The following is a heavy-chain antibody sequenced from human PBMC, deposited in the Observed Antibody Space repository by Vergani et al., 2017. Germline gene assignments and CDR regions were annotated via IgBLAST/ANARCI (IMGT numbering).Heavy chain of an antibody. Sequence: QVHLVESVGGVGQPGRSLTLSCVASGFSFRGHGMHWVRQAPGKGRERVAMISYDGDRRDYGDFGKGRFTISRDSSKTVYLQMNSLRVEDTAMSFCAREQWLPIDYFDYWGQGTLVTVSS. J-gene: IGHJ4*02. V-gene: IGHV3-30*03. D-gene: IGHD6-19*01. CDR3: AREQWLPIDYFDY. CDR2: ISYDGDRR. CDR1: GFSFRGHG.